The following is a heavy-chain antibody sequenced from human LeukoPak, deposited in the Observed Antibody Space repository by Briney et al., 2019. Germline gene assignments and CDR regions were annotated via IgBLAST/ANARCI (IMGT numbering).Heavy chain of an antibody. Sequence: SETLSLTCTVSGGSISSYYWSWIRQPPGKGLEWIGYIYYSGSTNYNPSLKSRVTISVDTSKNQFSLKLSSVTAADTAVYYCARLVVVPAALTAWGQGTLVTVSS. CDR2: IYYSGST. J-gene: IGHJ4*02. D-gene: IGHD2-2*01. CDR1: GGSISSYY. V-gene: IGHV4-59*08. CDR3: ARLVVVPAALTA.